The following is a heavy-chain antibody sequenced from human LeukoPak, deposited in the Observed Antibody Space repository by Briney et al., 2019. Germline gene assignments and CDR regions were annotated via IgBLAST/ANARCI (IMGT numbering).Heavy chain of an antibody. CDR2: IHMSGST. J-gene: IGHJ4*02. D-gene: IGHD3-22*01. V-gene: IGHV4-4*07. Sequence: PSETLSLTCSVSGGSITAYYWSWIRQSAAKGLEWIGRIHMSGSTNYKSSLKSRVAMSMGRSKNLLTLELRSATAADTAVYYCARDESSRDDKNGYQYWGQGIMVTVSS. CDR1: GGSITAYY. CDR3: ARDESSRDDKNGYQY.